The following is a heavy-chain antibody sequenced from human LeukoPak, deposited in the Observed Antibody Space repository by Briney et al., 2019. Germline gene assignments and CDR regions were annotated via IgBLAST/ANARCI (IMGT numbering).Heavy chain of an antibody. CDR1: GGSFSGYY. V-gene: IGHV4-34*01. Sequence: SETLSLTCAVYGGSFSGYYWSWIRQPPGKGLEWIGYIYHSGSTYYNPSLKSRVTISVDRSKNQFSLKLSSVAAADTAVYYCASGLGDYDSSGLFDYWGQGTLVTVSS. CDR3: ASGLGDYDSSGLFDY. CDR2: IYHSGST. J-gene: IGHJ4*02. D-gene: IGHD3-22*01.